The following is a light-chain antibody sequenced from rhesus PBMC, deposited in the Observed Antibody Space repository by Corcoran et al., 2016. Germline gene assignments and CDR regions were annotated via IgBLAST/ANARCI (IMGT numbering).Light chain of an antibody. CDR1: ENVNNY. CDR3: QHNYGTPYS. V-gene: IGKV1-74*01. J-gene: IGKJ2*01. Sequence: DIQMTQSPSSLSAFVGDRVTITCRASENVNNYLNWYQQKQGKAPKVMIYKASNLESGVPSRFRGSGSGTDYTFTISSLQSEEIATYYCQHNYGTPYSFGQGAKVEIK. CDR2: KAS.